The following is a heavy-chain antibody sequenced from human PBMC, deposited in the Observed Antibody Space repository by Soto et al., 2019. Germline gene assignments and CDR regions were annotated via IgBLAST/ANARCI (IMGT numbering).Heavy chain of an antibody. Sequence: PGESLKISCKGSGFTFSNHWIAWVRQMPGRGLEWMGIIYGGDSDTRYNPSLNSRVTISVDRSINQFSLKLTSVTAADTAVYYCARHAYASSSSCFAPSGQGTLVTVSS. V-gene: IGHV5-51*01. CDR3: ARHAYASSSSCFAP. CDR1: GFTFSNHW. D-gene: IGHD6-6*01. CDR2: IYGGDSDT. J-gene: IGHJ5*02.